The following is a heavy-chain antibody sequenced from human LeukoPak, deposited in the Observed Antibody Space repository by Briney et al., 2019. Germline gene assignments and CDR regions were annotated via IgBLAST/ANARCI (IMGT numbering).Heavy chain of an antibody. D-gene: IGHD2-2*02. CDR2: INTNTGNP. Sequence: GASVKVSCKASGYTFTSYAMNWVRQAPGQGLEWMGWINTNTGNPTYAQGFTGRFVFSLDTSVSTAYLQISSLKAEDTAVYYCARHVVPYCTSTSCDTPWFDPWGQGTLVTVSS. J-gene: IGHJ5*02. V-gene: IGHV7-4-1*02. CDR1: GYTFTSYA. CDR3: ARHVVPYCTSTSCDTPWFDP.